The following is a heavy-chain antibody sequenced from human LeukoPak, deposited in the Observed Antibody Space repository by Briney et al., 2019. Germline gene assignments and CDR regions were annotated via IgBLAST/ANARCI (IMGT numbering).Heavy chain of an antibody. J-gene: IGHJ4*02. V-gene: IGHV3-53*01. CDR2: TYAGGST. Sequence: PGGSLRLSCAASEFSVSSNYMSWVRQAPGKGLEWVSVTYAGGSTYYADSVTGRFTISRDNSKNTLYLEMNSLRAEDTAVYYCGGGGWYYFHYRGQGTLVTVSS. CDR1: EFSVSSNY. CDR3: GGGGWYYFHY. D-gene: IGHD2-15*01.